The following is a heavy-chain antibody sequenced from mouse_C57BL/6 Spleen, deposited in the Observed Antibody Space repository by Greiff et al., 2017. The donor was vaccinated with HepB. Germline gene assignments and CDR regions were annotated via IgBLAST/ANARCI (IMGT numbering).Heavy chain of an antibody. CDR2: IYPRSGNT. CDR3: ARGITTVVAFDY. J-gene: IGHJ2*01. CDR1: GYTFTSYG. Sequence: VQLQQSGAELARPGASVKLSCKASGYTFTSYGISWVKQRTGQGLEWIGEIYPRSGNTYYNEKFKGKATLTADKSSSTAYMELRSLTSEDSAVYFGARGITTVVAFDYGGQGTTLP. D-gene: IGHD1-1*01. V-gene: IGHV1-81*01.